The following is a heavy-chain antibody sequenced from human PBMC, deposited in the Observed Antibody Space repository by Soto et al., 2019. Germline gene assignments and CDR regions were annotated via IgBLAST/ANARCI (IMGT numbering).Heavy chain of an antibody. D-gene: IGHD3-16*01. CDR2: INPNGGTT. CDR3: ATVGTVMSTGVQYYFDY. Sequence: GASVKVSCKASGYTFANYHMHWVRQAPGQELEWMGIINPNGGTTTYAQKFQDRVNMTRDTSTTTVYLELSSLRSGDTAVYYCATVGTVMSTGVQYYFDYWGQGTLVTVSS. V-gene: IGHV1-46*01. CDR1: GYTFANYH. J-gene: IGHJ4*02.